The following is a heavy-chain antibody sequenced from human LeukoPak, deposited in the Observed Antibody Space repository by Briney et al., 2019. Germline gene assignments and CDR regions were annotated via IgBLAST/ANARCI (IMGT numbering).Heavy chain of an antibody. J-gene: IGHJ6*03. Sequence: PGGSLRLSCAASGFTFSTYGMHWVRQAPGKGLEWVAFIRYDGSNKYYADSVKGRFTISRDNSKNTLYLQMNSLRAEDTAVYYCAKDQYDYSTPGSSYYYYMDVWGKGTTVTVSS. CDR3: AKDQYDYSTPGSSYYYYMDV. CDR2: IRYDGSNK. V-gene: IGHV3-30*02. D-gene: IGHD4-11*01. CDR1: GFTFSTYG.